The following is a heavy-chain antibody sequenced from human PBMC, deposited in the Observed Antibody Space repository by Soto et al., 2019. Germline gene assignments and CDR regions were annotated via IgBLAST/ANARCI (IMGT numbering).Heavy chain of an antibody. CDR1: GYTLTELS. CDR3: ATLVRRWYYDSSGYYPNLYYFDY. V-gene: IGHV1-24*01. Sequence: ASVNVSCKVAGYTLTELSMHWVRQAPGKGLEWMGGFDPEDGETIYAQKFQGRVTMTEDTSTDTAYMELSSLRSEDTAVYYCATLVRRWYYDSSGYYPNLYYFDYWGQGTLVTVSS. D-gene: IGHD3-22*01. CDR2: FDPEDGET. J-gene: IGHJ4*02.